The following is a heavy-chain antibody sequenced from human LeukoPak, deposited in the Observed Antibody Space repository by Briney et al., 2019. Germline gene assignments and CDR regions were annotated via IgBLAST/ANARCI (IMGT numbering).Heavy chain of an antibody. CDR3: ARDHGHLDP. D-gene: IGHD5-24*01. Sequence: QTGGSLRLSCAASGFTFSSYGMHWVRQAPGKGLEWAAVIWYDGSNKYYADSVKGRFTISRDNSKNTLYLQMNSLRAEDTAVYYCARDHGHLDPWGQGTLVTVSS. CDR1: GFTFSSYG. CDR2: IWYDGSNK. V-gene: IGHV3-33*01. J-gene: IGHJ5*02.